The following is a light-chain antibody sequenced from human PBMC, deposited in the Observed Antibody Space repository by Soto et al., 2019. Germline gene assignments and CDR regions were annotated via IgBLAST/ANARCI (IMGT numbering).Light chain of an antibody. CDR3: SSYTSSSTLVV. CDR1: SSDVGGYNY. Sequence: QSVLTQPASVSGSPGQSITISCTGTSSDVGGYNYVSWYQQHPGKAPKLMIYDVSNRPSGVSNRFSGSKSGNTASLTTSGLQAEDEADYYCSSYTSSSTLVVFGGGTMLTVL. V-gene: IGLV2-14*01. CDR2: DVS. J-gene: IGLJ2*01.